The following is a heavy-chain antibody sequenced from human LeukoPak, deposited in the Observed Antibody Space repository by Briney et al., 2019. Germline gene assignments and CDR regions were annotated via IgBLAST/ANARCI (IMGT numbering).Heavy chain of an antibody. Sequence: PSQTLSLTCTVSGGSISSGDYYWSWIRQPPGKGLEWIGYIYYSGSTYYNPSLKSRVTISVDTSKNQFSLKLSSVTAADTAVYYCARGPAAMEGPNWYFDLWGRGTLVTVSS. CDR1: GGSISSGDYY. D-gene: IGHD2-2*01. CDR2: IYYSGST. V-gene: IGHV4-30-4*08. CDR3: ARGPAAMEGPNWYFDL. J-gene: IGHJ2*01.